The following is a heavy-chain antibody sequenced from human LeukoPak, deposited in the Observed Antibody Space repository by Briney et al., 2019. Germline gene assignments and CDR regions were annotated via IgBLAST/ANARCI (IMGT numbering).Heavy chain of an antibody. J-gene: IGHJ4*02. Sequence: GGSLRLSCAAAGFTFDDYAMSWVRQAPGKGLEWVSAISGSGGSTYYADSVKGRFTTSRDNSKNTLYLQMNSLRAEDTAVYYCAKDLLGAYYYDSSGFDYWGQGTLVTVSS. CDR1: GFTFDDYA. CDR2: ISGSGGST. V-gene: IGHV3-23*01. D-gene: IGHD3-22*01. CDR3: AKDLLGAYYYDSSGFDY.